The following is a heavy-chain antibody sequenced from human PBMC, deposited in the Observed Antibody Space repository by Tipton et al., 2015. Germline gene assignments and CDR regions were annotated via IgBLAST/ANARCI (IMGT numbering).Heavy chain of an antibody. J-gene: IGHJ6*02. CDR1: GYIFTSYG. V-gene: IGHV1-18*01. CDR2: ISAYNGNT. CDR3: ARDERWLQASYHYPMDV. D-gene: IGHD5-24*01. Sequence: QLVQSGAEVKKPGASVKVSCKASGYIFTSYGISWVRQAPGQGLEWMGWISAYNGNTNYAQKFQGRVTMTTAYMELTSLRSEDTAVYFCARDERWLQASYHYPMDVWGQGTTVTVSS.